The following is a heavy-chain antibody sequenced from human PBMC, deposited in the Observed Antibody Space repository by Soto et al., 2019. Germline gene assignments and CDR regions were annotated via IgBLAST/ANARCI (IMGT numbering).Heavy chain of an antibody. CDR1: GGSFSGSY. Sequence: QVQLQQWGAGLLKPSETLSLTCAVYGGSFSGSYWNWIRQPPGKGLEWIGEINQSGSTNYNPSLQSRVTISVDTSKNQFSLKLSSVTAADSAVYYCARVVGSSGWYYGSFDIWGPGTMVTVSS. CDR2: INQSGST. J-gene: IGHJ3*02. D-gene: IGHD6-19*01. CDR3: ARVVGSSGWYYGSFDI. V-gene: IGHV4-34*01.